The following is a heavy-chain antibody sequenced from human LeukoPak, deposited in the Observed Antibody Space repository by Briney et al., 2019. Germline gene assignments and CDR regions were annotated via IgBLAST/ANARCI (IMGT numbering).Heavy chain of an antibody. CDR1: GFTFSSYS. CDR3: AKDRDILTGYYNLWDH. J-gene: IGHJ4*02. CDR2: ISGGGGST. Sequence: GGSLRLSCAASGFTFSSYSMTWVRQAPEKGLEWVSSISGGGGSTHYANSVKGRFSISRDNSKNTLYLQMYGLRAEDTAVYYCAKDRDILTGYYNLWDHWGQGTLVTVSS. D-gene: IGHD3-9*01. V-gene: IGHV3-23*01.